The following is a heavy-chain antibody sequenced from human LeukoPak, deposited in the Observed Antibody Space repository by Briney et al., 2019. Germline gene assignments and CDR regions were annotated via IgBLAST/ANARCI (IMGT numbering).Heavy chain of an antibody. D-gene: IGHD1-14*01. Sequence: PGGSLRLSCAASGFTFSSYWMSWVRQAPGKGLEWVSGISWNSGSIGYGDSVKGRFTISRDNAKNSLYLQMNSLRAEDTALYYCAKDLLIVPTAGDTHFYYYGMDVWGQGTTVTVSS. CDR3: AKDLLIVPTAGDTHFYYYGMDV. V-gene: IGHV3-9*01. CDR2: ISWNSGSI. CDR1: GFTFSSYW. J-gene: IGHJ6*02.